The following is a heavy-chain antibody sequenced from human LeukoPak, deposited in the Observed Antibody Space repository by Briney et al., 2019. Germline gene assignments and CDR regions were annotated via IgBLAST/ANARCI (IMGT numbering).Heavy chain of an antibody. D-gene: IGHD5-24*01. Sequence: SETLPLICSVSGGAINNSSYYWGWIRQPPGKGLEWIGSLYYRGGTYCNPSLKSRVTISVDTSKNQFYLKLSSVTAADTAGYYCAIDRRDYHYFYYTNVWGKGTPVTVSS. V-gene: IGHV4-39*07. J-gene: IGHJ6*03. CDR3: AIDRRDYHYFYYTNV. CDR1: GGAINNSSYY. CDR2: LYYRGGT.